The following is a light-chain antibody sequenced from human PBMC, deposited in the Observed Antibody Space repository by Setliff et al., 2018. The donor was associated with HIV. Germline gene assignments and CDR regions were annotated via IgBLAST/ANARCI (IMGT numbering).Light chain of an antibody. Sequence: QSALTQPRSVSGSPVQSVTISCTGTSSDVGGYNYVSWYQQHPDKAPKLIIYDVSKRPSGVPDRFSGSKSGNTASLTISGLQAEDEVDYYCGSYAGTYTSLYGFGTGTKVTVL. V-gene: IGLV2-11*01. CDR1: SSDVGGYNY. CDR3: GSYAGTYTSLYG. J-gene: IGLJ1*01. CDR2: DVS.